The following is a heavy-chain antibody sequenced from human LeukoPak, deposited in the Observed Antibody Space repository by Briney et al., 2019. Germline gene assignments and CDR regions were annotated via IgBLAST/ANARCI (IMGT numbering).Heavy chain of an antibody. CDR2: INPSGGST. V-gene: IGHV1-46*01. D-gene: IGHD1-14*01. CDR3: ARVHSLRNYYYYMDV. J-gene: IGHJ6*03. CDR1: GYTFTSYY. Sequence: ASVKVSCKASGYTFTSYYMHWVRQAPGQGLEWMGIINPSGGSTSYAQKFQGRVTMTRDMSTSTVYMELSSLRSEDTAVYYCARVHSLRNYYYYMDVWGKGTTVTVSS.